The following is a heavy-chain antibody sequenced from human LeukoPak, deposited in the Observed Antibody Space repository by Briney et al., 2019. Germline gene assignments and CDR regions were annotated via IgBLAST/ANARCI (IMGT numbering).Heavy chain of an antibody. V-gene: IGHV3-30*04. D-gene: IGHD3-3*01. CDR2: ISYDGINI. J-gene: IGHJ4*02. CDR3: ARCRDYNFWSGSAFDY. Sequence: AGGSLRLSCAASGFFFSSYAMHWVRQAPGKGPEWVAVISYDGINIDYADSVKGRFTISRDNSKNTLYLQMNSLRAEDTAVYYCARCRDYNFWSGSAFDYWGQGTLVTVSS. CDR1: GFFFSSYA.